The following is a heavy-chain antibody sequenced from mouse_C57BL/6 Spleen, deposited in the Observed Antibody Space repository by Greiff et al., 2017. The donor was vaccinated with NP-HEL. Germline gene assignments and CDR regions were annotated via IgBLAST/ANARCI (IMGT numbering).Heavy chain of an antibody. J-gene: IGHJ1*03. CDR2: INPSSGYT. CDR3: ASTVVARYFDV. CDR1: GYTFTSYW. Sequence: VQLVESGAELAKPGASVKLSCKASGYTFTSYWMHWVKQRPGQGLEWIGYINPSSGYTKYNQKFKDKATLTADKSSSTAYMQLSSLTYEDSAVYYCASTVVARYFDVWGTGTTVTVSS. V-gene: IGHV1-7*01. D-gene: IGHD1-1*01.